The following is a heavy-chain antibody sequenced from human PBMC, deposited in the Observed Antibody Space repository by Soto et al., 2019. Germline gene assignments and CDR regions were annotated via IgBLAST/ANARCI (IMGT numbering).Heavy chain of an antibody. J-gene: IGHJ5*02. D-gene: IGHD6-19*01. CDR1: GFSLRTSGVG. CDR2: IYWNDDK. Sequence: QITLKESGPTLVKPTQTLTLTCIFSGFSLRTSGVGVGWIRQPPGKALEWLGFIYWNDDKRYSPSLKSRLTINKDTSKNQVVLTMTNMDPVDTATYYCEKSGSSGWYGWFDPWGQGTLVTVSS. V-gene: IGHV2-5*01. CDR3: EKSGSSGWYGWFDP.